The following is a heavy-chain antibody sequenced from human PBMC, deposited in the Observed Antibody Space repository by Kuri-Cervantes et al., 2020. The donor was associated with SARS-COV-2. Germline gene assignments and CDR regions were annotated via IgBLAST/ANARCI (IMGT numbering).Heavy chain of an antibody. CDR2: ISGSGGST. Sequence: GESLKISCAASGFTFSSYAMSWVRQAPGKGLEWVSAISGSGGSTYYADSVKGRFTISRDNSKNTLYLQMNSLRAEDTAVYYCARGRSFVGNWGQGTLVTVSS. CDR3: ARGRSFVGN. J-gene: IGHJ4*02. D-gene: IGHD3-16*01. CDR1: GFTFSSYA. V-gene: IGHV3-23*01.